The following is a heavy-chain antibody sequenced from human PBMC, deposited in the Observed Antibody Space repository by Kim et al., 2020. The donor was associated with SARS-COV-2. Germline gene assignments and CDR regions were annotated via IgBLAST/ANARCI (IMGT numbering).Heavy chain of an antibody. CDR1: GGSVSSGSYY. Sequence: SETLSLTCTVSGGSVSSGSYYWSWIRQPPGKGLEWIGYIYYSGSTNYNPSLKSRVTISVDTSKNQFSLKLSSVTAADTAVYYCALLNYYDSSGYFMSMGQHAFDIWGQGTMVTVSS. V-gene: IGHV4-61*01. CDR3: ALLNYYDSSGYFMSMGQHAFDI. CDR2: IYYSGST. D-gene: IGHD3-22*01. J-gene: IGHJ3*02.